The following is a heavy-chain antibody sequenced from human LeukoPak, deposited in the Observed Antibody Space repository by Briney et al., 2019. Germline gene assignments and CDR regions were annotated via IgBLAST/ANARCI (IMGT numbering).Heavy chain of an antibody. J-gene: IGHJ4*02. D-gene: IGHD3-10*01. CDR2: IYPGDSDT. CDR3: ARQEGSYGSGTYSVY. CDR1: GYSFTSYW. V-gene: IGHV5-51*01. Sequence: GESLKISCKGSGYSFTSYWIGWVRQLPGKGLEWMGIIYPGDSDTRYSPSFQGQVTISADKSISTAYLQWSSLKASDTAMYYCARQEGSYGSGTYSVYWGQGTLVTVSS.